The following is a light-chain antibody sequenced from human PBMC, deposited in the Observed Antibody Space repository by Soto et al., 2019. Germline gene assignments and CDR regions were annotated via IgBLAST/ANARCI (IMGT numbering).Light chain of an antibody. CDR3: QQRYNWPLT. J-gene: IGKJ4*01. V-gene: IGKV3-11*01. CDR2: DAS. CDR1: QSVGSS. Sequence: EIVLTQSPATLSLSPGERATLSCRASQSVGSSLAWYQQKPGQAPWLLIYDASYRASGIPARFSGSGSGTDFTLTISSLEPDDFAVYYCQQRYNWPLTFGGGTKVEIK.